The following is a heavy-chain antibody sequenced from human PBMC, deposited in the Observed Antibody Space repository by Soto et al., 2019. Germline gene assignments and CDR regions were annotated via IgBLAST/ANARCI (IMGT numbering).Heavy chain of an antibody. CDR2: IWYDGSNK. D-gene: IGHD6-13*01. J-gene: IGHJ4*02. V-gene: IGHV3-33*01. Sequence: GGSLRLSCAASGFTFSSYGMHWVRQAPGKGLEWVAVIWYDGSNKYYADSVKGRFTISRDNSKNTLYLQMNSLRAEDTAVYYCARGYSSSWYPYYFDYWGQGTLVTLSS. CDR3: ARGYSSSWYPYYFDY. CDR1: GFTFSSYG.